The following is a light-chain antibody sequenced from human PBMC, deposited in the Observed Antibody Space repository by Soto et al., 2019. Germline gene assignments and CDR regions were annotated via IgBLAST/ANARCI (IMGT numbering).Light chain of an antibody. J-gene: IGKJ4*01. Sequence: IVRTQSPGTLSVSPGERATLSCRASQSVSSSLAWYQQKPGQAPRLLMYGASTRATGTPARFSGSGSGTEFTLTISSLQSEDFAVYYCQQYSSWPLSFGGGTKVDNK. CDR1: QSVSSS. CDR3: QQYSSWPLS. V-gene: IGKV3D-15*01. CDR2: GAS.